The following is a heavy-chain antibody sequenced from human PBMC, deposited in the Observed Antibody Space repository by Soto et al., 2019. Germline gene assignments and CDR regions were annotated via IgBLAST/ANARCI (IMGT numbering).Heavy chain of an antibody. J-gene: IGHJ6*02. CDR2: MNPNSGNT. D-gene: IGHD6-19*01. V-gene: IGHV1-8*01. CDR1: GYTFTSYD. CDR3: ARAGHLWLTYAYYYYGMDV. Sequence: QVQLVQSGAEVKKPGASVKVSCKASGYTFTSYDINWVRQATGQGLEWMGWMNPNSGNTGYAQKFQGRVTMTRNTSISTAYMELSSLRSEDTAVYYCARAGHLWLTYAYYYYGMDVWGQGTTVTVSS.